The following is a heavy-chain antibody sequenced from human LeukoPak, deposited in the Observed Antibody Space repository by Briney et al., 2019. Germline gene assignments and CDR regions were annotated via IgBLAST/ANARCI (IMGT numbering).Heavy chain of an antibody. D-gene: IGHD1-26*01. J-gene: IGHJ3*02. CDR2: IYPGDSDT. Sequence: GVALQISYQGSGYSFTSYWVGWVRAMPGRGRAWMGIIYPGDSDTRYSPSFQGQVTISADKSIGTAYLPWSSLKASDTAMYYCARWEVGAFDIWGQGTMVTVSS. CDR3: ARWEVGAFDI. V-gene: IGHV5-51*01. CDR1: GYSFTSYW.